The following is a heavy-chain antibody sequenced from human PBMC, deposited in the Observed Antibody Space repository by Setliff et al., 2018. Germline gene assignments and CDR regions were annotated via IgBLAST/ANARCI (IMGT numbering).Heavy chain of an antibody. CDR1: GGSITSGSYY. Sequence: SETLSLTCAVSGGSITSGSYYWSWIRQPAGEGLEWIGRLHTSGTTDYNPSLKGRVTISADTSTNQFSLKLTSMTAADTAVYFCARHLLVQGTYHFDYWGQGSPVTVSS. J-gene: IGHJ4*02. CDR3: ARHLLVQGTYHFDY. D-gene: IGHD3-10*01. CDR2: LHTSGTT. V-gene: IGHV4-61*02.